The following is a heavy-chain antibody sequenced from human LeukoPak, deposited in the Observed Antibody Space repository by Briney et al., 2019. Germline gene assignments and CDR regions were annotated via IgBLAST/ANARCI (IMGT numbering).Heavy chain of an antibody. Sequence: ASVKVSCKASGYTFTSYGISWVRQAPGQGLEWMGWISAYNGNTNYVQKLQGRVTMTTDTSTSTAYMELRSLRSDDTAVYYCASYDCSGGSCYRGYGMDVWGQGTTVTVSS. V-gene: IGHV1-18*01. CDR1: GYTFTSYG. CDR2: ISAYNGNT. D-gene: IGHD2-15*01. J-gene: IGHJ6*02. CDR3: ASYDCSGGSCYRGYGMDV.